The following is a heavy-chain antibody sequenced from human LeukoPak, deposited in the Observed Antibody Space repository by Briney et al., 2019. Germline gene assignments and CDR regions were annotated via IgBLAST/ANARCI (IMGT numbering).Heavy chain of an antibody. CDR1: GFTFSSNG. J-gene: IGHJ5*02. D-gene: IGHD4-11*01. V-gene: IGHV1-2*02. CDR2: INPFTGGT. Sequence: GGSLRLSCVASGFTFSSNGMHWVRQAPGQGLEWMGWINPFTGGTNYAQNFQGRVTMTRDTSISTAYMELSRLRSDDTAVYFCARELSGTFNYFDPWGQGTLVTVSS. CDR3: ARELSGTFNYFDP.